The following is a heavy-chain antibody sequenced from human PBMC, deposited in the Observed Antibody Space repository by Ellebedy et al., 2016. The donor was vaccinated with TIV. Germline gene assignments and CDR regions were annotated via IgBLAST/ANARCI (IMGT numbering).Heavy chain of an antibody. CDR1: GGSVSRYF. D-gene: IGHD1-1*01. V-gene: IGHV4-4*07. CDR3: ARVHCSITTCDYYYMDV. CDR2: IFTSGSF. J-gene: IGHJ6*03. Sequence: SETLSLXXTVSGGSVSRYFWSWIRQLAGKGLVWIGRIFTSGSFNYNPSLMSRVTMSVVTSKNQISLRLNSVTTADTAVYYCARVHCSITTCDYYYMDVWGKGTTVTVSS.